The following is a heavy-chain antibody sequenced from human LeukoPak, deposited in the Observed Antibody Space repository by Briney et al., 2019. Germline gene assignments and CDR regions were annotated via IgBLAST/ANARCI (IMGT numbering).Heavy chain of an antibody. CDR1: GYTFTGYY. CDR2: INPNSGGT. J-gene: IGHJ5*02. CDR3: ARDEKDIVVVPAAMPGFDP. Sequence: ASVKVSCKASGYTFTGYYMHWVRQAPGQGLEWMGWINPNSGGTNCAQKFQGRVTMTRVTSISTAYMELSRLRSDDTAVYYCARDEKDIVVVPAAMPGFDPWGQGILVTVSS. D-gene: IGHD2-2*01. V-gene: IGHV1-2*02.